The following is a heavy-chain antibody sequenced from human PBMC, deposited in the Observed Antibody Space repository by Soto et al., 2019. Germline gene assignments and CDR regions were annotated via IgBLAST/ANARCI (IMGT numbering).Heavy chain of an antibody. CDR1: GGSISSYY. Sequence: SETLSLTCTVSGGSISSYYWSWIRQPPGKGLEWIGYIYYSGSTNYNPSLKSRVTISVDTSKNQFSLKLSSVTAADTAVYYCARAGWLYKFDFDYWGQGTLVTVPS. J-gene: IGHJ4*02. CDR3: ARAGWLYKFDFDY. CDR2: IYYSGST. D-gene: IGHD2-2*02. V-gene: IGHV4-59*01.